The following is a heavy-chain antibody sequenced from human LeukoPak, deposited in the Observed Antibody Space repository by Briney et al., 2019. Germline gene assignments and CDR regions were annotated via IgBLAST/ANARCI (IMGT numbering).Heavy chain of an antibody. CDR3: ARGGRPDY. V-gene: IGHV3-21*01. Sequence: PGGSLRLSCAASGFTFSSDTMNWVRQAPGKGLEWVSSISGSTTYIYYADSVKGRFTISRDNAKNSLYLQMSSLRAEDTAVYYCARGGRPDYWGQGTLVTVSS. J-gene: IGHJ4*02. D-gene: IGHD3-10*01. CDR2: ISGSTTYI. CDR1: GFTFSSDT.